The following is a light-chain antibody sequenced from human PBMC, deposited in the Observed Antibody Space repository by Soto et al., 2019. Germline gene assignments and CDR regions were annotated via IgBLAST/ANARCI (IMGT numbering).Light chain of an antibody. CDR2: AAS. V-gene: IGKV1-27*01. CDR1: RDISSS. CDR3: QKYNSAPNT. Sequence: DVQMTQSTSSLSASVGDRVTITCRASRDISSSLAWYQQKRGKVPKLLIYAASTLHAGVQSRFSASGSGTFFTLTINSLQPEDVATYYSQKYNSAPNTFGRGTRQEI. J-gene: IGKJ2*01.